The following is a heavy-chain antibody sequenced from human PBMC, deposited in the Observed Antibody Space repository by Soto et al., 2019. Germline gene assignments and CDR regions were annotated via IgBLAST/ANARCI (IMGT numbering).Heavy chain of an antibody. J-gene: IGHJ1*01. CDR2: INHSGST. V-gene: IGHV4-34*01. D-gene: IGHD2-15*01. CDR3: ARGGQWWSRGSRRAEYFQH. CDR1: GGSFSGYY. Sequence: QVQLQQWGAGLLKPSETLSLTCAVYGGSFSGYYWSWIRQPPGKGLEWIGEINHSGSTNYNPSLKSRVTISVDTSKNQFSLKLNSVTAADTAVYYCARGGQWWSRGSRRAEYFQHWGQGTLVTVSS.